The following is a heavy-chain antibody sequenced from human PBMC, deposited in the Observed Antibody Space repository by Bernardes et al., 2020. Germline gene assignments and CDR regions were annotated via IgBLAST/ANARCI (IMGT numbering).Heavy chain of an antibody. V-gene: IGHV2-5*02. D-gene: IGHD2-8*02. CDR2: IFWDDDK. J-gene: IGHJ5*01. CDR1: GFSVNTYGDS. CDR3: AHGHGGHCIGADCYTVPWFGP. Sequence: SGPTLVKPTQTLTLTCTFSGFSVNTYGDSVAWIRQSPGKALEWLAIIFWDDDKRYSPSLKSRITITKDTSKNQVVLTMTNLDPVDTATYYCAHGHGGHCIGADCYTVPWFGPWGQGTLVTVSS.